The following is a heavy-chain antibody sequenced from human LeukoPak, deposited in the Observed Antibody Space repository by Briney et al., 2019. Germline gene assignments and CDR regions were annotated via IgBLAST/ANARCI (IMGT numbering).Heavy chain of an antibody. V-gene: IGHV4-34*01. Sequence: PSETLSLTCAVYGGSFSGYYWSWIRQPPGKGLEWIGEINHSGSTNYNPSLKSRVTISVDTSENQFSLKLSSVTAADTAVYYCATTVTTHYYYYYGMDVWGQGTTVTVSS. CDR2: INHSGST. CDR3: ATTVTTHYYYYYGMDV. CDR1: GGSFSGYY. D-gene: IGHD4-17*01. J-gene: IGHJ6*02.